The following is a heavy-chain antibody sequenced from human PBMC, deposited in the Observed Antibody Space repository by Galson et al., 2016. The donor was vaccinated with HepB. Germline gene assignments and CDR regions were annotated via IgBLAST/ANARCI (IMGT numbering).Heavy chain of an antibody. CDR3: SRAKIVTSPFDN. Sequence: SVKVSCKASGYTFSQYSMHWVRQAPGQRLEWMGWINPVNGYTKYSQNFQGRITITRDTSTSTVYMDLRSLTSEDTAFYYCSRAKIVTSPFDNGGQGTLVTVSS. CDR1: GYTFSQYS. CDR2: INPVNGYT. D-gene: IGHD4-11*01. V-gene: IGHV1-3*01. J-gene: IGHJ4*02.